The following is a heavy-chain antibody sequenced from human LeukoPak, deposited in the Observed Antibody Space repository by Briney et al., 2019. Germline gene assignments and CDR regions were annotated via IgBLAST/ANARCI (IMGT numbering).Heavy chain of an antibody. V-gene: IGHV4-4*02. CDR1: GGSISSSNW. D-gene: IGHD3-10*01. Sequence: SSETLSLTCAVSGGSISSSNWWSWVRQPPGKGLEWIGEIYHSGSTNYNPSLKSRVTISVDKSKNQFSLKLSSVTAADTAVYYCARGLLCPRSGSYYNHCGLLLYWGQGTLVTVSS. CDR3: ARGLLCPRSGSYYNHCGLLLY. CDR2: IYHSGST. J-gene: IGHJ4*02.